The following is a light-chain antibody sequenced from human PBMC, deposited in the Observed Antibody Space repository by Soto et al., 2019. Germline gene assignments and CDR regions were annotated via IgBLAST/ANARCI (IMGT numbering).Light chain of an antibody. V-gene: IGKV3D-15*01. CDR1: QSVGSS. J-gene: IGKJ1*01. CDR3: QQYNNWPPWT. Sequence: EIVLTQSPGTLSLSPGERATLSCRASQSVGSSLSWYQQKPGQAPRLLFYGASNRATAIPDRFSGSGFGTDFTLTISSLQSEDFAVYYCQQYNNWPPWTFGQGTKVDIK. CDR2: GAS.